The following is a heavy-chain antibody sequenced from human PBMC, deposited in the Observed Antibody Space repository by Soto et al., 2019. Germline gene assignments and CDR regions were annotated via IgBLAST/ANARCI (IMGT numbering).Heavy chain of an antibody. V-gene: IGHV4-59*01. D-gene: IGHD3-9*01. Sequence: SETLSLTCTVSGGSISSYYWSWIRQPPGKGLEWIGYIYYSGSTNYNPSLKSRVTISVDTSKNQFSLKLSSVTAADTAVYYCARVLSGELDAFDIWGQGTMVTVSS. CDR1: GGSISSYY. CDR2: IYYSGST. J-gene: IGHJ3*02. CDR3: ARVLSGELDAFDI.